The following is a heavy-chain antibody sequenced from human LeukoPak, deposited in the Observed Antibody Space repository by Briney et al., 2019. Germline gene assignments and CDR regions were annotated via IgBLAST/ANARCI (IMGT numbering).Heavy chain of an antibody. D-gene: IGHD5-24*01. CDR3: AREGDGYNLETAFDY. V-gene: IGHV1-69*05. Sequence: SVKVSCKASGGTFSSYAISWVRQAPGQGLEWMGRIIPIFGTANYAQEFQGRVTITTDESTSTAYMELSSLRSEDTAVYYCAREGDGYNLETAFDYWGQGALVTVSS. J-gene: IGHJ4*02. CDR1: GGTFSSYA. CDR2: IIPIFGTA.